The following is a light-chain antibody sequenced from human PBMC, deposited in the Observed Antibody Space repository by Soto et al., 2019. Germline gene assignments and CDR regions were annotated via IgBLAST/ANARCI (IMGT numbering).Light chain of an antibody. CDR3: QQRSNWPGT. J-gene: IGKJ1*01. Sequence: EIVLTQSPATLSLSPGERATLSCRASQSVSSYLAWYQQKPGQAPRLLIYDASNRATGIPARFSGSGSGTDFTLTISSLEPGDFAVYYCQQRSNWPGTFGQGTKVEIK. V-gene: IGKV3-11*01. CDR2: DAS. CDR1: QSVSSY.